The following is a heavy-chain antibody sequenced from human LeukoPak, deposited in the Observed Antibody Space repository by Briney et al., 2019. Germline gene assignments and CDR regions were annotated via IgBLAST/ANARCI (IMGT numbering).Heavy chain of an antibody. CDR1: GYTFIGYG. V-gene: IGHV1-18*01. J-gene: IGHJ5*02. D-gene: IGHD3-3*01. CDR2: ISTNNGNT. CDR3: ARPNYDFWSGNPVNWFDP. Sequence: ASVKVSCKASGYTFIGYGISWVRQAPGQGLEWMGWISTNNGNTNYAQKLQGRVTMTTDTSTNTAYMELRSLRSDDTAVYYCARPNYDFWSGNPVNWFDPWGQGTLVTVSS.